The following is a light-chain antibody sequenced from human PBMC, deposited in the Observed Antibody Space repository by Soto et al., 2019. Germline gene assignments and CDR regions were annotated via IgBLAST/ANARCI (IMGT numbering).Light chain of an antibody. CDR2: GAS. V-gene: IGKV3-20*01. Sequence: EIVLTQSPGTLSLSPGVRATLSCRASQSVSSSFLAWYQQKPGQAPRLLIYGASSRATGIPDRFSGSGSGTDFTLTISRLETEDFAVYFCQQYDISPITCGQGTRLGIK. CDR1: QSVSSSF. J-gene: IGKJ5*01. CDR3: QQYDISPIT.